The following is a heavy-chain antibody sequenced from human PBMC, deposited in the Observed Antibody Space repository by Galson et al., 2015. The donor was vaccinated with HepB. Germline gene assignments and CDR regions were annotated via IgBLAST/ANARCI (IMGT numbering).Heavy chain of an antibody. CDR1: GITFSDYY. D-gene: IGHD2-2*02. CDR2: ISPSGSTT. Sequence: SLRLSCAASGITFSDYYMSWIRQAPGKGPEWVSYISPSGSTTHYADSVKGRFTISRDNAKNSLYLQMSSLRPEDTAVYYCARELGRYCSRSTCYTGEDYYYYYMDVWGKGTTVTVSS. CDR3: ARELGRYCSRSTCYTGEDYYYYYMDV. V-gene: IGHV3-11*01. J-gene: IGHJ6*03.